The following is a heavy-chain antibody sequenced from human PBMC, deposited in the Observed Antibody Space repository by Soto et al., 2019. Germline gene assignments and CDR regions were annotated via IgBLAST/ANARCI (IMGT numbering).Heavy chain of an antibody. CDR1: GFHFSGYT. CDR2: INGGGGTT. Sequence: GGSLRPSWAASGFHFSGYTMNWVRQAPGKGLEWISGINGGGGTTYYADSVKGRFTISRDDSKNILYLQMNSPRAEDTAIYYCAKDRHPDGIWTFDYWGRGTLVTVSS. D-gene: IGHD3-9*01. CDR3: AKDRHPDGIWTFDY. V-gene: IGHV3-23*01. J-gene: IGHJ4*02.